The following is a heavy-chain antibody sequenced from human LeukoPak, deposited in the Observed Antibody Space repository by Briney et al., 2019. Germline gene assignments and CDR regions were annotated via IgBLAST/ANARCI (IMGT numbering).Heavy chain of an antibody. D-gene: IGHD4-11*01. CDR2: IYTSGST. V-gene: IGHV4-61*02. CDR3: ARNRGTVTTFY. CDR1: GGSISSGSYY. J-gene: IGHJ4*02. Sequence: SETLSLTCTVSGGSISSGSYYWSWIRQPAGKGLEWIGRIYTSGSTHYSPSLKSRVTISVDTSKNQFSLKLSSVTAADTAVYYCARNRGTVTTFYWGQGTLVTVSS.